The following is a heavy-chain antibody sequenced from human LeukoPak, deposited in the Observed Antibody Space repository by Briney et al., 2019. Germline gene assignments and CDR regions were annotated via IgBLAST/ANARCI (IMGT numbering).Heavy chain of an antibody. CDR2: IIPIFGTA. CDR3: ARDARVVPAAIGAFDI. V-gene: IGHV1-69*05. D-gene: IGHD2-2*01. Sequence: ASVKVSRKASGGTFSSHAISWVRQAPGQGLEWMGGIIPIFGTANYAQKFQGRVTITTDESTSTAYMELSSLRSEDTAVYYCARDARVVPAAIGAFDIWGQGTMVTVSS. J-gene: IGHJ3*02. CDR1: GGTFSSHA.